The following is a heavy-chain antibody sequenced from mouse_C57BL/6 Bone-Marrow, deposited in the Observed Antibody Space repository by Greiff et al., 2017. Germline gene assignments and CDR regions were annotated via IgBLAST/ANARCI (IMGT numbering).Heavy chain of an antibody. CDR2: IHPNSGST. J-gene: IGHJ2*01. CDR3: ARKGRYYDGSSSFFEY. CDR1: GYTFTSYW. D-gene: IGHD1-1*01. Sequence: VQLQQPGAELVKPGASVKLSCKASGYTFTSYWMHWVKQRPGQGLEWIGMIHPNSGSTNYNEKFKSQATLTVDKSSSTAYMQLSSLTSEDSAVYYCARKGRYYDGSSSFFEYWGQGTTLTVSS. V-gene: IGHV1-64*01.